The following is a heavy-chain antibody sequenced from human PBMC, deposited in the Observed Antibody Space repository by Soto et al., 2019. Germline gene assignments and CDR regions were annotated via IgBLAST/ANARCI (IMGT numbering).Heavy chain of an antibody. CDR1: GFTVSSNY. CDR2: IYSGGST. D-gene: IGHD1-26*01. Sequence: GGSLRLSCAASGFTVSSNYMSWVRQAPGKGLEWVSVIYSGGSTYYADSVKGRFTISRDNSKNTLYLQMNSLRAEDTAVYYCARGSATYVIHFDYWGQGTLVTVSS. V-gene: IGHV3-53*01. CDR3: ARGSATYVIHFDY. J-gene: IGHJ4*02.